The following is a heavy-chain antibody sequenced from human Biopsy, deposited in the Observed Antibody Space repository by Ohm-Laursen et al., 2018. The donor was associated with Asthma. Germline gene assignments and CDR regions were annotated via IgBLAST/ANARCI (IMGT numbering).Heavy chain of an antibody. V-gene: IGHV3-53*01. Sequence: SLRLSCAASGFTVSRDHMFWVRQAPGKGLEWVSVIYSGGTSHTADSVKGRFTISRDNSENTLYLQMHTLRAEDTAVYYCAKGYYTSSWSRSWFDPWGQGTLVTVSS. CDR2: IYSGGTS. D-gene: IGHD3-3*01. J-gene: IGHJ5*02. CDR1: GFTVSRDH. CDR3: AKGYYTSSWSRSWFDP.